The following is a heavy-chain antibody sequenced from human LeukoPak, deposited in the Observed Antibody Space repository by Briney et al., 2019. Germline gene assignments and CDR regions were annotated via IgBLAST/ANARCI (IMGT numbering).Heavy chain of an antibody. D-gene: IGHD5-24*01. V-gene: IGHV1-24*01. CDR1: GYALSESS. J-gene: IGHJ2*01. CDR2: FDPEYVET. Sequence: ASVKISCKVSGYALSESSIHWVRQTPGEGFEWMGGFDPEYVETTYAQKFRGRVTMTEDTSTDTAYMELINLRSDDTAVYYCVSDRSDGGYAESNGYPTFDLWGRGTLVTVSS. CDR3: VSDRSDGGYAESNGYPTFDL.